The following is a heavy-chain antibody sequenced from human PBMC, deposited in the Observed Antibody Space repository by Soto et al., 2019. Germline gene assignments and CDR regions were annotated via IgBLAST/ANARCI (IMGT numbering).Heavy chain of an antibody. CDR2: IIPIFGTA. J-gene: IGHJ6*02. Sequence: QVQLVQSGAEVKKPGSSVKVSCKASGGTFSSYAISWVRQAPGQGLEWMGGIIPIFGTANYAQKFQGRVTITAEEPASTAYMELSSLRSEDTAVYYCARDDPRGIAAAGWEDYYYYGMDVWGQGTTVTVSS. CDR3: ARDDPRGIAAAGWEDYYYYGMDV. CDR1: GGTFSSYA. V-gene: IGHV1-69*01. D-gene: IGHD6-13*01.